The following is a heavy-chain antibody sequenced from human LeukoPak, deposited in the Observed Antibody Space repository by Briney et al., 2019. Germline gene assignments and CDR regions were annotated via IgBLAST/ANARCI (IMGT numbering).Heavy chain of an antibody. D-gene: IGHD3-9*01. CDR3: AAALNALTGSQADY. V-gene: IGHV1-58*02. CDR2: IVVGSGNT. Sequence: GASVKVSCKASGFTFTSSAMQWVRQARGQRLEWIGWIVVGSGNTNYAQKFQERVTITRDMSTSTAYMELSSLRSEDTAVYYCAAALNALTGSQADYWGQGTLVTVSS. J-gene: IGHJ4*02. CDR1: GFTFTSSA.